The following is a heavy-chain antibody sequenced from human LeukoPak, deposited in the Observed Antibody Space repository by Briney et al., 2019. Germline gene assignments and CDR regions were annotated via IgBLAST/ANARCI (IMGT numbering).Heavy chain of an antibody. D-gene: IGHD3-10*01. CDR3: ARSDGYGLVGI. CDR2: IYTTGST. J-gene: IGHJ3*02. Sequence: SQTLSLTCTVSGGSISSGSYYWSWIRQPAGKELEWIGRIYTTGSTNYSPSLKSRVTISADTSKNQFSLKLSSVTAADTAVYYCARSDGYGLVGIWGQGTMVTVSS. V-gene: IGHV4-61*02. CDR1: GGSISSGSYY.